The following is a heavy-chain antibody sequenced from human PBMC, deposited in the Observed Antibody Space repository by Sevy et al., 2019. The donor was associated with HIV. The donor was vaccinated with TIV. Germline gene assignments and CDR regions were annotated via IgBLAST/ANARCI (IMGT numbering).Heavy chain of an antibody. CDR1: GYTFSNYW. J-gene: IGHJ6*02. CDR2: IYPGDSDT. Sequence: GESLKISCKGSGYTFSNYWIGWVRQMPGKGLEWMGIIYPGDSDTRYSPSFQGQVTISSDKSISTAYLPWSSLKASDTAMYYCARRGYYDSSGYYTYGMDVWGQGTTVTVSS. CDR3: ARRGYYDSSGYYTYGMDV. V-gene: IGHV5-51*01. D-gene: IGHD3-22*01.